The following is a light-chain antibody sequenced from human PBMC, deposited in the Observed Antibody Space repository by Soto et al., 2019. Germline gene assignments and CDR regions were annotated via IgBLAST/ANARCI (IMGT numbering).Light chain of an antibody. CDR3: AAWDDSLSGHVV. J-gene: IGLJ2*01. CDR1: SSNIGSNY. V-gene: IGLV1-47*02. CDR2: SNN. Sequence: QAVVTQPPSASGTRGQRVTISCSGSSSNIGSNYVYWYQQLPRAAPKLLIYSNNQRPSGVPDRFSGSKSGTSASLAIGGLRSEDEADYYCAAWDDSLSGHVVFGGGTKLTVL.